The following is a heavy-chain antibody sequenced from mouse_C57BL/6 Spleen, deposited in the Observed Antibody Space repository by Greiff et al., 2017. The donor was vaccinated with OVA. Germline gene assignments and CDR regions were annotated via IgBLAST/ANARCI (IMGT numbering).Heavy chain of an antibody. CDR1: GYTFTSYW. V-gene: IGHV1-50*01. J-gene: IGHJ3*01. CDR2: IDPSDSYT. D-gene: IGHD3-2*02. Sequence: QVQLQQPGAELVKPGASVKLSCKASGYTFTSYWMQWVKQRPGQGLEWIGEIDPSDSYTNYNQKFKGKATLTVDTSSSTAYMQLSSLTSEDSAVYYCARVGSSGFAYWGQGTLVTVSA. CDR3: ARVGSSGFAY.